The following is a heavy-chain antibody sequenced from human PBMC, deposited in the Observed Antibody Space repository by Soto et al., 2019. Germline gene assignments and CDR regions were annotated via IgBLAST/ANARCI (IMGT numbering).Heavy chain of an antibody. CDR2: MNPNSGNT. J-gene: IGHJ6*02. Sequence: QVQLVQSGAEVKKPGASVKVSCKASGYTFTSYDINWVRQATGQGLEWMGWMNPNSGNTGYAQKFQGRVTMTRNTSKSTAYMELSSLRAEDTAGYYCARDREDDFRHYYYYGMDVWGQGTTVTVSS. CDR1: GYTFTSYD. CDR3: ARDREDDFRHYYYYGMDV. V-gene: IGHV1-8*01. D-gene: IGHD3-3*01.